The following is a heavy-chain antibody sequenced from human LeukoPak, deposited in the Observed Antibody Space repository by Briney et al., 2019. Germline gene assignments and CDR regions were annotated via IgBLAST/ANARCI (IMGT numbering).Heavy chain of an antibody. V-gene: IGHV3-15*01. CDR3: TWVGARYYFDY. D-gene: IGHD1-26*01. J-gene: IGHJ4*02. CDR1: GFTFNHAW. CDR2: IKSKTNGGTT. Sequence: GGSLRLSCAASGFTFNHAWMSWVRQAPGKGLEWVGRIKSKTNGGTTDYAAPVKGRSTISRDDSRNTLYLQMNSLKTEDTAVYYCTWVGARYYFDYWGQGTLVTVSS.